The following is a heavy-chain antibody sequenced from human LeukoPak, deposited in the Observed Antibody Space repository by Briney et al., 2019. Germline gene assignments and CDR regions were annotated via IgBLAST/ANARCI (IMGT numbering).Heavy chain of an antibody. CDR2: IYHSVSA. CDR1: RYSLSRGYY. D-gene: IGHD6-6*01. Sequence: SQTLSLTCAVSRYSLSRGYYWGWIRQPPGKGMEWIGRIYHSVSAYYNPSLKTRVTISVDTSKNQFPLKLSSVTTADTAVYYCARNPTGPYSSSSRDYWGQGTLVTVSS. V-gene: IGHV4-38-2*01. J-gene: IGHJ4*02. CDR3: ARNPTGPYSSSSRDY.